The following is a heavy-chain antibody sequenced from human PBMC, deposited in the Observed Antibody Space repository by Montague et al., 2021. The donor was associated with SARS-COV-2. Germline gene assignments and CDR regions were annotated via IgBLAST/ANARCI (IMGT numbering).Heavy chain of an antibody. CDR3: ARGGGYYNYGLDV. CDR1: GGSISNYY. Sequence: SETLSLTCTVSGGSISNYYWSWIRQPPGRGLEWIGYIYYSGSTDYSPSLKSRGTISLDTSKNQFSLKVTSVTAADTAVYYCARGGGYYNYGLDVWGPGTTVTVSS. CDR2: IYYSGST. D-gene: IGHD3-22*01. V-gene: IGHV4-59*01. J-gene: IGHJ6*02.